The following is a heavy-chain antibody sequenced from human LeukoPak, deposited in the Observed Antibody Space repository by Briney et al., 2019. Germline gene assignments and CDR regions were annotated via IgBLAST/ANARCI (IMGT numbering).Heavy chain of an antibody. CDR1: GGTFSSYA. D-gene: IGHD1-26*01. Sequence: EASVKVSCKASGGTFSSYAISWVRQAPGQGLEWMGGIIPIFGTANYAQKFQGRVTITADESTSTAYMELSGLRSEDTAVYYCARTRGLFAPWGQGPLVTASS. V-gene: IGHV1-69*01. CDR2: IIPIFGTA. CDR3: ARTRGLFAP. J-gene: IGHJ5*02.